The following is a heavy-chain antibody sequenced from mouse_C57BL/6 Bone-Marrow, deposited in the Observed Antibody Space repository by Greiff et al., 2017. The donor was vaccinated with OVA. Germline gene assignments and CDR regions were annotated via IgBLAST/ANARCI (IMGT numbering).Heavy chain of an antibody. J-gene: IGHJ1*03. Sequence: QVQLQQPGAELVKPGASVKLSCKASGYTFTSYWMHWVKKRPGQGLEWIGMIHPNSGSTNYNEKFKSKATLTVDKSSSTAYMQLSSLTSEDSAVYYCARSLYDYWYFDVWGTGTTVTVSS. D-gene: IGHD2-3*01. CDR2: IHPNSGST. CDR1: GYTFTSYW. CDR3: ARSLYDYWYFDV. V-gene: IGHV1-64*01.